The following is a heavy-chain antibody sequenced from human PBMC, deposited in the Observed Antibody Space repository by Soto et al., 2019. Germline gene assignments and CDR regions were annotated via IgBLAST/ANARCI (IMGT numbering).Heavy chain of an antibody. CDR3: AREGAGFDY. Sequence: SETLSLTCAVSGGSISIGGYSWSWIRQPPGKGLEWIGYIYHSGSTYYNPSLKSRVTISVDRSKNQFSLKLSSVTAADTAVYYCAREGAGFDYWGQGTLVTVSS. J-gene: IGHJ4*02. D-gene: IGHD6-19*01. V-gene: IGHV4-30-2*01. CDR1: GGSISIGGYS. CDR2: IYHSGST.